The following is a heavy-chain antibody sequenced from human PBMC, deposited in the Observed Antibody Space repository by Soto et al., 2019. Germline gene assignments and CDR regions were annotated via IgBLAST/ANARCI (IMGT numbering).Heavy chain of an antibody. CDR2: IYYSGST. CDR1: GGSISSGDYY. D-gene: IGHD3-3*01. Sequence: QVQLQESGPGLVKPSQTLSLTCTVSGGSISSGDYYWSWIRQPPGKGLEWIGYIYYSGSTYYNPSLKSRVTISVDTSKNQFSLKLSSVTAADTAVSYCARDWRTPYYYYGMDVWGQGTTVTVSS. V-gene: IGHV4-30-4*01. CDR3: ARDWRTPYYYYGMDV. J-gene: IGHJ6*02.